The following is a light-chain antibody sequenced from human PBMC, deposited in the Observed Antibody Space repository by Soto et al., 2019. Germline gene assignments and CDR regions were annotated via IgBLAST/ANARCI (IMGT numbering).Light chain of an antibody. Sequence: SPGPMSLAPGERATLSCRASQSVSSYLAWYQQKPGQAPRLLIYDASNRATGIPARFSGSGSGTDFTLTISSLEPEDFAVYYCQQRSNWPGTFGQGTKVDIK. CDR3: QQRSNWPGT. J-gene: IGKJ1*01. V-gene: IGKV3-11*01. CDR2: DAS. CDR1: QSVSSY.